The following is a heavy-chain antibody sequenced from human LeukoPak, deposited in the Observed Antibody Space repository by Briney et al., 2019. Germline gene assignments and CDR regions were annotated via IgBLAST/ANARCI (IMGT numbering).Heavy chain of an antibody. CDR1: GGSISSYY. CDR3: ARPAISGGGRITFGGAEDAFVI. D-gene: IGHD3-16*01. V-gene: IGHV4-39*01. J-gene: IGHJ3*02. Sequence: PSETLSLTCTVSGGSISSYYWGWIRQPPGKGLEWIGSIYYSGSTYYNPSLKSRVTISVDTSKNQFSLKLSSVTAADTAVYYCARPAISGGGRITFGGAEDAFVIWAKGQWSPSLQ. CDR2: IYYSGST.